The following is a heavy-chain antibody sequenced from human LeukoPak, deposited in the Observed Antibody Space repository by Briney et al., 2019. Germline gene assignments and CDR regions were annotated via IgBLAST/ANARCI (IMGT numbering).Heavy chain of an antibody. J-gene: IGHJ4*02. V-gene: IGHV4-34*01. CDR1: GGSFSGYY. CDR3: ARGRFNVWGSYRPAYLDY. D-gene: IGHD3-16*02. Sequence: SETLSLTCAVYGGSFSGYYWSWIRQPPGKGLEWIGEINHSGSTNYNPSLKSRVTISVDTSKNQFSLKLSSVTAADTAVYYCARGRFNVWGSYRPAYLDYWGQGTLVTVSS. CDR2: INHSGST.